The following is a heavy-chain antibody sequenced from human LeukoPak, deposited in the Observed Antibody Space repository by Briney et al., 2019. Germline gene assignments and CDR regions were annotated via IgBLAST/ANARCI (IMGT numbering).Heavy chain of an antibody. D-gene: IGHD4-11*01. Sequence: GGSLRLSCAASGFTFSSYAMHWVRQAPGKGLEWVAVISYDGSNKYYADSVKGRFTISRDNSKNTLYLQMNSLRAEDTAVYYCALSSYSSRYFYYGMDVWGQGTTVTVSS. CDR2: ISYDGSNK. V-gene: IGHV3-30-3*01. CDR3: ALSSYSSRYFYYGMDV. J-gene: IGHJ6*02. CDR1: GFTFSSYA.